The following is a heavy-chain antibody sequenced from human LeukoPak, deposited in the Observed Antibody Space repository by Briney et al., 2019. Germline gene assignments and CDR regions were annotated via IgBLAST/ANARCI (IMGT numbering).Heavy chain of an antibody. CDR1: GFTFETYA. V-gene: IGHV3-23*01. J-gene: IGHJ4*02. Sequence: GSLRLSCAGSGFTFETYAMTWVRQAPGKGLEWVSVIGPSGAVTHYAESVKGRFTISRDNSKNTLYLQMNSLRVEDTAIYFCAKYATGYAPNFDYWGQGTQVTVSS. CDR2: IGPSGAVT. D-gene: IGHD5-12*01. CDR3: AKYATGYAPNFDY.